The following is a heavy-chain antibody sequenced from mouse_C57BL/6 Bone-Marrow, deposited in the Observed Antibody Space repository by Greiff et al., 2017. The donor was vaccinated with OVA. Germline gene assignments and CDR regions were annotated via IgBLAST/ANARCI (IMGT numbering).Heavy chain of an antibody. J-gene: IGHJ1*03. D-gene: IGHD1-1*01. CDR2: ISSGGSYT. CDR3: ARHASSPYWYFDV. Sequence: EVHLVESGGDLVKPGGSLKLSCAASEFTFSSYGMSWVRQTPDKRLEWVATISSGGSYTYYPDSVKGRFTISRDNAKNTLYLQISSLKSEDTAMYYCARHASSPYWYFDVWGTGTTVTVSS. V-gene: IGHV5-6*01. CDR1: EFTFSSYG.